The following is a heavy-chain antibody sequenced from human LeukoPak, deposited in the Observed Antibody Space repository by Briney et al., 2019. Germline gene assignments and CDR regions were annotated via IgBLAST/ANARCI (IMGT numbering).Heavy chain of an antibody. CDR2: ISWNSGSI. CDR3: AGVGYYYDSSGYSDY. V-gene: IGHV3-9*01. CDR1: GFTFDDYA. J-gene: IGHJ4*02. D-gene: IGHD3-22*01. Sequence: GRSLRLSCAASGFTFDDYAMHWVRQAPGKGLEWVSGISWNSGSIGYADSVKGRFTISGDNAKNSLYLQMNSLRAEDTALYYCAGVGYYYDSSGYSDYWGQGTLVTVSS.